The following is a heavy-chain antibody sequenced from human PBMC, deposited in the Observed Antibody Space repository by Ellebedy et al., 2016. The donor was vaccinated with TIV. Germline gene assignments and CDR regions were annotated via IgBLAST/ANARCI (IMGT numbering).Heavy chain of an antibody. CDR1: GFTFISYA. CDR2: IWYDGSNK. D-gene: IGHD2-2*01. CDR3: AKDVSCSSTSCYVLDYYYGMDV. V-gene: IGHV3-30*02. Sequence: GESLKISCGVSGFTFISYAMSWVRQTPGKGLEWVAVIWYDGSNKYYADSVKGRFTISRDNSKNTLYLQMNSLRAEDTAVYYCAKDVSCSSTSCYVLDYYYGMDVWGQGTTVTVSS. J-gene: IGHJ6*02.